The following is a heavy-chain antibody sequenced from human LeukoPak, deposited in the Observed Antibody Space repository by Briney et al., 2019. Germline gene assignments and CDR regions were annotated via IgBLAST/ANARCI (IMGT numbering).Heavy chain of an antibody. V-gene: IGHV4-34*01. CDR1: GGSFSGYY. Sequence: PSETLTLTCAVYGGSFSGYYWNWIRQPPGKGLEWIGEINHSGSTNYNPPLKSRVTISVDTSKNQFSLKLSSVTAADTAVYYCARHEGPDAFDIWGQGTMVTVSS. J-gene: IGHJ3*02. CDR3: ARHEGPDAFDI. CDR2: INHSGST.